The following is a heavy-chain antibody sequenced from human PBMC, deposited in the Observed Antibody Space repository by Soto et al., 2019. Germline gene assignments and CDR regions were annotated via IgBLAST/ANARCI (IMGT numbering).Heavy chain of an antibody. CDR1: GFTFSSYD. J-gene: IGHJ4*02. V-gene: IGHV3-64*01. Sequence: EVPLAESGGGMVQPGGSLRLSCVASGFTFSSYDMHWVRQAPGKGLEYVSSISSNGGTTYYGNSVKGRFTISRDNSKNTLYLQMGSLRAEDMAVYYCVRRVSGNYDYWGQGTLVPVSS. CDR3: VRRVSGNYDY. D-gene: IGHD1-7*01. CDR2: ISSNGGTT.